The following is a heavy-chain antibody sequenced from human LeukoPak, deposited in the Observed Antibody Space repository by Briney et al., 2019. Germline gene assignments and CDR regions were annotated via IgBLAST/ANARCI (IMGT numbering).Heavy chain of an antibody. CDR2: IYYSGST. J-gene: IGHJ5*02. V-gene: IGHV4-59*05. CDR3: ARQLKRITMVRGVIITRNWFDP. CDR1: GGSISSYY. Sequence: SETLSLTCTVSGGSISSYYWSWIRQPPGKGLEWIGSIYYSGSTYYNPSLKSRVTISVDTSKNQFSLKLSSVTAADTAVYYCARQLKRITMVRGVIITRNWFDPWGQGTLVTVSS. D-gene: IGHD3-10*01.